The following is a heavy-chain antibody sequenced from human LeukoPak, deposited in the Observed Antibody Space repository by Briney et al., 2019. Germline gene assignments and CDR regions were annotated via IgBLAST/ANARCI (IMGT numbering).Heavy chain of an antibody. Sequence: GGSLRLSCAASGFTVSLYYMTWVRQAPGKGLEWVSVIYSGGPTYYADSVKGQFTISRDNSKSTVYLQMNSLRADDTAVYYCAKERQTGDYFTSDFWGQGTLVTVSS. CDR3: AKERQTGDYFTSDF. CDR1: GFTVSLYY. V-gene: IGHV3-53*01. J-gene: IGHJ4*02. D-gene: IGHD4-17*01. CDR2: IYSGGPT.